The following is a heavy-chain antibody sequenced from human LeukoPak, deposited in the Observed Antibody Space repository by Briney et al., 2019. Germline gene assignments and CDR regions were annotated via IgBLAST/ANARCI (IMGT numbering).Heavy chain of an antibody. CDR1: GGSISSGSYY. V-gene: IGHV4-61*02. Sequence: SETLSLTCTVSGGSISSGSYYWSWIRQPAGKGLEWIGRIYTSGSTNYNPSLKSRVTISLDTSENHFPLKLSSVTAADTAVYYCARVTTGGYYNYWGQGTLVTVSS. CDR3: ARVTTGGYYNY. J-gene: IGHJ4*02. D-gene: IGHD3-22*01. CDR2: IYTSGST.